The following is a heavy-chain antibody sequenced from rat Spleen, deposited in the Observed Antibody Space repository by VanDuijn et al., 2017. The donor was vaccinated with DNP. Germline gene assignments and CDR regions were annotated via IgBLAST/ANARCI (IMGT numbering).Heavy chain of an antibody. J-gene: IGHJ1*01. CDR3: TRGLNYGGYNYYWYFDF. V-gene: IGHV3-1*01. Sequence: EVQLQESGPGLVKPSQSLSLTCSVTGFSITRSYRWNWIRKFPGNKMEWMGYISYSGSTGYNPSLKSRVSITRETSKNQFFLQLNSVTTEDTATYYCTRGLNYGGYNYYWYFDFWGPGTMVTVSS. CDR1: GFSITRSY. D-gene: IGHD1-11*01. CDR2: ISYSGST.